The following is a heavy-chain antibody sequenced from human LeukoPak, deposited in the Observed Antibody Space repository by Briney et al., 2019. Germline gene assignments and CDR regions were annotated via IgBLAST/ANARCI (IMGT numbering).Heavy chain of an antibody. CDR2: ISGSGGST. D-gene: IGHD3-3*01. Sequence: PGGSLRLSCAASGFTFSSYAMSWVRQAPGKGLEWVSAISGSGGSTYYADSVKGRFTISRDNSKNTLYLQMNSLRAEDTAVYYCAKTQEGLITIFGVVTDTYFDYWGQGTLVTVSS. CDR3: AKTQEGLITIFGVVTDTYFDY. CDR1: GFTFSSYA. J-gene: IGHJ4*02. V-gene: IGHV3-23*01.